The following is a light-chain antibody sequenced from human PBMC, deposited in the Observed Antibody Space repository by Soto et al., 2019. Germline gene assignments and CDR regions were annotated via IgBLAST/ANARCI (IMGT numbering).Light chain of an antibody. V-gene: IGLV4-69*01. CDR1: SGHSRYA. CDR2: VNIDGSH. CDR3: QTWGTGV. J-gene: IGLJ3*02. Sequence: QSVLTQSPSASASLGASVKLTCTLSSGHSRYAIAWHQQQPEKGPRYLMKVNIDGSHNKGDGIPDRFSGSSSGAERYLTISSLQSEDEGDYYCQTWGTGVFGGGTKVTVL.